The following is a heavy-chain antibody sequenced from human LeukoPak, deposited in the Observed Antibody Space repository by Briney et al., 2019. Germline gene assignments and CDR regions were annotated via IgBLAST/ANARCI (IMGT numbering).Heavy chain of an antibody. D-gene: IGHD5-18*01. CDR2: IYGGGST. CDR3: ARDGGGCSYGAYYYYGMDV. V-gene: IGHV3-66*01. CDR1: GFTVSSNY. Sequence: PGGSLRLSCAASGFTVSSNYMSWVRQAPGKGLEWVSVIYGGGSTYSADSVKGRFTISRDNSKNTVYLQMNSLRAEDTAVYYCARDGGGCSYGAYYYYGMDVWGQGTTVTVSS. J-gene: IGHJ6*02.